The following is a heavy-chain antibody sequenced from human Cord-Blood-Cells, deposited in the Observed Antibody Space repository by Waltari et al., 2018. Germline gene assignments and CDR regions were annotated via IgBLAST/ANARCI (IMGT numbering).Heavy chain of an antibody. CDR2: IYYSGST. J-gene: IGHJ4*02. CDR1: GGSISSSSYY. D-gene: IGHD1-20*01. V-gene: IGHV4-39*01. CDR3: ATRLITGTDY. Sequence: QLQLQESGPGLVKPSETLSLTCTVSGGSISSSSYYWGWIRQPPGKGLEWIGSIYYSGSTLYNPSLKSRVTISVATSKNQFAMKLSSVTAADTAVYYCATRLITGTDYWGQGTLVTVSS.